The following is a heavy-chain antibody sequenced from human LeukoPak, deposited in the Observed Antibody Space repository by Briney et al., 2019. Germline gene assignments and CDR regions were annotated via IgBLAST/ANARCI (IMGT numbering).Heavy chain of an antibody. D-gene: IGHD3-9*01. V-gene: IGHV1-69*06. Sequence: SVKVSCKASGGTFSSYAISWVRQAPGQGLEWMGGIIPIFGTANYAQKFQGRVTITADKSTSTAYMELSSLRSEDTAVYYCARAFEYYDILTGYSPGGFDYWGQGTLVTVSS. CDR1: GGTFSSYA. CDR2: IIPIFGTA. CDR3: ARAFEYYDILTGYSPGGFDY. J-gene: IGHJ4*02.